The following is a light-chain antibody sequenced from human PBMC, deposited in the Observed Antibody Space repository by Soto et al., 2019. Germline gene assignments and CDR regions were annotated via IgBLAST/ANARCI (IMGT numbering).Light chain of an antibody. Sequence: DIQMTQSPSSLSASVGDRVTINCRASATINNYLNWYQQKAGKAPKLLIYTASNLHSGVPSRFSGSGSGTECTLTISSLQPEDFATYYCQQSSATAYPFGQGTEVEIK. J-gene: IGKJ2*01. CDR1: ATINNY. CDR3: QQSSATAYP. V-gene: IGKV1-39*01. CDR2: TAS.